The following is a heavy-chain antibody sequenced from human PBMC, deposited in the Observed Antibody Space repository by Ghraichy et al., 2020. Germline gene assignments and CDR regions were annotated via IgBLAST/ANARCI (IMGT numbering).Heavy chain of an antibody. CDR3: ARDPPYVYDTFDI. J-gene: IGHJ3*02. CDR2: TYYRSRWYT. Sequence: SQTLSLNCAISGDSVSSNSAAWNWIRQSPSRGLEWLGRTYYRSRWYTDYTPSVKSRININADTSKNQFSLQLSSVTPGDTAVYYCARDPPYVYDTFDIWGQGTMVTVSS. D-gene: IGHD5/OR15-5a*01. CDR1: GDSVSSNSAA. V-gene: IGHV6-1*01.